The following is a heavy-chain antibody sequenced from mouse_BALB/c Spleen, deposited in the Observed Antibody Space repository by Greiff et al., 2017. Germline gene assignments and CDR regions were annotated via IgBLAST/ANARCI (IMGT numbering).Heavy chain of an antibody. CDR3: TRRGVRYAMDY. J-gene: IGHJ4*01. CDR1: GFTFSNYW. CDR2: IRLKSNNYAT. Sequence: EVKVEESGGGLVQPGGSMKLSCVASGFTFSNYWMNWVRQSPEKGLEWVAEIRLKSNNYATHYAESVKGRFTISRDDSKSSVYLQMNNLRAEDTGIYYCTRRGVRYAMDYWGQGTSVTVSS. V-gene: IGHV6-6*02. D-gene: IGHD2-14*01.